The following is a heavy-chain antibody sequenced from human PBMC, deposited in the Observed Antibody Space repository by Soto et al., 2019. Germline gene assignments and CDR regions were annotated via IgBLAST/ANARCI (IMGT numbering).Heavy chain of an antibody. CDR3: ATGSDGPANWFDP. J-gene: IGHJ5*02. Sequence: SETLSLTCAVYGGSFSGYYWSWIRQPPGKGLEWIGEINHSGSTNYNPSLKSRVTISVDTSKNQFSLKLSSVTAADTAVDYCATGSDGPANWFDPWGQGTLVT. CDR2: INHSGST. CDR1: GGSFSGYY. V-gene: IGHV4-34*01. D-gene: IGHD6-25*01.